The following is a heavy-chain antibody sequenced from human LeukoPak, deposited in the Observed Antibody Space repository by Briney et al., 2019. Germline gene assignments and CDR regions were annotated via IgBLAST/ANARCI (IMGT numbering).Heavy chain of an antibody. V-gene: IGHV1-8*03. D-gene: IGHD1-26*01. J-gene: IGHJ3*02. Sequence: ASVKVSCKASGYTFTNYVINWVRQASGQGLEWMGWMNSNSADTGYAQKFQGRVIITRNTSISTAYMELSSLKSEDTALYYCASTAVSGSYRPWNAFDIWGQGTMVTVSS. CDR3: ASTAVSGSYRPWNAFDI. CDR2: MNSNSADT. CDR1: GYTFTNYV.